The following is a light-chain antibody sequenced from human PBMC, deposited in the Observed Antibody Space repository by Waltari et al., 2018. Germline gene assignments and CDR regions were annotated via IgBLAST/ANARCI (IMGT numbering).Light chain of an antibody. J-gene: IGLJ1*01. CDR1: SLRYYY. V-gene: IGLV3-19*01. CDR2: GKN. Sequence: SSELTQDPAVSVALGQTVWITCQGDSLRYYYANWYRQKPGQAPLLVMYGKNNRPSGRHDRISRSYSGDTASLTITGAQAEDEADYLCKSRDSNGTPFVFGPSTKVTVL. CDR3: KSRDSNGTPFV.